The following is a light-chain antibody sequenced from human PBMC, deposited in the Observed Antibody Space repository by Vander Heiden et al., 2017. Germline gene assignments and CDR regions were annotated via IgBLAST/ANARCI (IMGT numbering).Light chain of an antibody. CDR3: QQYETYSPA. Sequence: DIQMTQSPSTLSASVGDRVTITCRASQSISNSLAWYQQKPGKAPKRLIYRASNLDTVVPSRFSGSGSGTEFTLTINSLQPDDFATYFCQQYETYSPAFGQGTKVEIK. V-gene: IGKV1-5*03. CDR1: QSISNS. J-gene: IGKJ1*01. CDR2: RAS.